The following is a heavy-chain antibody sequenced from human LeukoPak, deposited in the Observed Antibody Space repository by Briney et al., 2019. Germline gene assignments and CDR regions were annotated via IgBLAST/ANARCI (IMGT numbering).Heavy chain of an antibody. CDR2: ISNSGSKK. CDR3: ARLKYYGFWSGYSTFDY. V-gene: IGHV3-48*03. Sequence: GGSLRLSCAASGFTFSSYETNWVSQAQGKGVEWVSYISNSGSKKKYADTVKGRFTISRDKAKKSLYMQIKSLRAEDTAVYYCARLKYYGFWSGYSTFDYWGQGTLVTVSS. D-gene: IGHD3-3*01. J-gene: IGHJ4*02. CDR1: GFTFSSYE.